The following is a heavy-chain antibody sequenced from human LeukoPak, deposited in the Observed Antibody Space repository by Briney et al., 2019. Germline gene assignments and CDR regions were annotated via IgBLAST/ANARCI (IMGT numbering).Heavy chain of an antibody. V-gene: IGHV4-34*01. CDR2: INHSGST. Sequence: SETLSLTCAVYGGSFSGYYWSWIRQPPGKGLEWIGEINHSGSTNYNPSLKSRVTISVNTSKNQFSLKLSSVTAADTAVYYCARFSLYCSSTSCKNWFDPWGQGTLVTVSS. CDR3: ARFSLYCSSTSCKNWFDP. D-gene: IGHD2-2*01. J-gene: IGHJ5*02. CDR1: GGSFSGYY.